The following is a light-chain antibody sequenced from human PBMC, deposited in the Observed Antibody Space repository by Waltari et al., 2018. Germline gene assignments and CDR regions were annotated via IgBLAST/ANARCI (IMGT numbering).Light chain of an antibody. V-gene: IGKV1-5*03. CDR3: QQYNSYSRS. CDR2: KAS. Sequence: DIQMTQSPSTLSASVGDRVTITCRASLGISSWLAWYQQKPGKAPQLLISKASSLESGVPSRFSGSGSGTEFTLTISSLQPDDFATYYCQQYNSYSRSFGQGTKLEIK. CDR1: LGISSW. J-gene: IGKJ2*01.